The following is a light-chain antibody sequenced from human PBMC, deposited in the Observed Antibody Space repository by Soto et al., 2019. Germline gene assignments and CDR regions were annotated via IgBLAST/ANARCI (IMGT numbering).Light chain of an antibody. J-gene: IGKJ1*01. CDR2: EVS. Sequence: DVVMTQSPLSLPVTLGQPASISCRSSQSLIHSDGNTYLNWFQQRPGQSPRRLIYEVSDRDSGVPDRFSGSGSGTDFTLNIRRVEAEDVGVYYCMQGTHWPWTFGQGTKVEIK. V-gene: IGKV2-30*02. CDR3: MQGTHWPWT. CDR1: QSLIHSDGNTY.